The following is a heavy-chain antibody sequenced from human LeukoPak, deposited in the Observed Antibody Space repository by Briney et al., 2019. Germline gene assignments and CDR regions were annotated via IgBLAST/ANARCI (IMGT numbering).Heavy chain of an antibody. Sequence: GGSLRLSCAAPGFAFSSYDMHWVRQATGKGLEWVSAIGTGGDTYYPGSVKGRFTISRENAKNSLYLQMNSLRAGDTAVYYCARAYRGYYGSGSYYNDAFDIWGQGTMVTVSS. CDR3: ARAYRGYYGSGSYYNDAFDI. CDR1: GFAFSSYD. CDR2: IGTGGDT. D-gene: IGHD3-10*01. J-gene: IGHJ3*02. V-gene: IGHV3-13*04.